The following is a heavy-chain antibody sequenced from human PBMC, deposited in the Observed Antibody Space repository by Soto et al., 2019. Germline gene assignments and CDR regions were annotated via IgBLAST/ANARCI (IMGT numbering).Heavy chain of an antibody. CDR2: INHSGST. Sequence: PSETLFLTCAVYGGSFSGYYWSWIRQPPGKGLEWIGEINHSGSTNYNPSLKSRVTISVDTSKNQFSLKLSSVTAADTAVYYCARAPITIFGVVIIGGYYYYGMDVWGQGTTVTVSS. CDR3: ARAPITIFGVVIIGGYYYYGMDV. CDR1: GGSFSGYY. V-gene: IGHV4-34*01. D-gene: IGHD3-3*01. J-gene: IGHJ6*02.